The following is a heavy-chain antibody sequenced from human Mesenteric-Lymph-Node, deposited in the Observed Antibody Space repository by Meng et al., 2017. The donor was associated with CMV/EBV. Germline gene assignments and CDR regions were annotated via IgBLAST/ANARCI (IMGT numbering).Heavy chain of an antibody. D-gene: IGHD2-21*01. CDR1: GFTFGDYA. V-gene: IGHV3-49*04. Sequence: GESLKISCTASGFTFGDYAMSWVRQAPGKGLEWVGFIRSKAYGGTTEYAASVKGRFTISRDDSKSIAYLQMNSLKTEDTAVYYCTRVGGAYCGGDCYSEYWGQGTLVTVSS. CDR3: TRVGGAYCGGDCYSEY. CDR2: IRSKAYGGTT. J-gene: IGHJ4*02.